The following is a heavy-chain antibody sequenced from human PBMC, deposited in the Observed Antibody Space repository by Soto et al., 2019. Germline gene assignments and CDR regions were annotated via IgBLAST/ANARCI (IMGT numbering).Heavy chain of an antibody. CDR3: ARGRSWGAAHTPNWFAP. CDR1: GGSISSYY. V-gene: IGHV4-59*12. J-gene: IGHJ5*02. CDR2: IYYSGST. D-gene: IGHD6-6*01. Sequence: SETLSLTCTVSGGSISSYYWSWIRQPPGKGLEWIGYIYYSGSTNYNPSLKSRVTISVDTSKNQFSLKLSSATAADTAVYYCARGRSWGAAHTPNWFAPWGQGTLVTVSS.